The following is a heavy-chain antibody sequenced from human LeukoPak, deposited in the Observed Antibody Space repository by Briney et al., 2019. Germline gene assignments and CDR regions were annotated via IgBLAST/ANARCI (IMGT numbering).Heavy chain of an antibody. D-gene: IGHD6-19*01. Sequence: GGSLRLSCAASGFTFSSYSMNWVRQAPGKGLEWVSSISSSSSYIHYADSVKGRFTISRDNAKNSLYLQMNSLRDEDTAVYYCARVDSGWYDWVYFFDYWGPGTLVTVSS. CDR2: ISSSSSYI. V-gene: IGHV3-21*01. CDR1: GFTFSSYS. J-gene: IGHJ4*02. CDR3: ARVDSGWYDWVYFFDY.